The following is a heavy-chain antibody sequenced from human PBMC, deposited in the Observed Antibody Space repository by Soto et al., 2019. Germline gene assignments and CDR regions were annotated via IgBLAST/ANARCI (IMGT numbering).Heavy chain of an antibody. V-gene: IGHV3-21*06. CDR3: ARDPSICRSGSYYYLEQ. CDR1: EFTICFAI. D-gene: IGHD3-10*01. CDR2: ISGTSDYI. Sequence: WGSKRHSKASAEFTICFAIRILMCQKQGRGLEWVSSISGTSDYISYADSVKGRFTISRDNAKNSLYLQMDSLRAEDTAVYYCARDPSICRSGSYYYLEQWGPGAPVNVP. J-gene: IGHJ4*02.